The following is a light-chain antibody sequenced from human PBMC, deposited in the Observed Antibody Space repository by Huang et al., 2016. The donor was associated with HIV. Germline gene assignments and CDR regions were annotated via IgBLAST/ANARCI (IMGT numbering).Light chain of an antibody. Sequence: DIVMTQSPDSLAVSLGERATINCKSSQPVLYSSNNKNYLAWYQQKPGQPPKLLIYCASTRESGVPDRLSGSGSWTDFTLTISSLQAEYVAVYYCQQYYSTPRTFGQGTKVEIK. CDR1: QPVLYSSNNKNY. CDR3: QQYYSTPRT. CDR2: CAS. J-gene: IGKJ1*01. V-gene: IGKV4-1*01.